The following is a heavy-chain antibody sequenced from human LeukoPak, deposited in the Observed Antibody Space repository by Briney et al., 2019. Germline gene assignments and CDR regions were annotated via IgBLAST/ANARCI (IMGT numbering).Heavy chain of an antibody. CDR2: IYYSGST. CDR1: GGTTSSYY. V-gene: IGHV4-59*01. J-gene: IGHJ3*02. Sequence: SETLSLTCTASGGTTSSYYWSWIRQPPGKGLEWIGYIYYSGSTNYNPSLKSRVTISVDTSKNQFSLKLSSVTAADTAVYYCAREITGTTLDIWGQGTMVTVSS. D-gene: IGHD1-20*01. CDR3: AREITGTTLDI.